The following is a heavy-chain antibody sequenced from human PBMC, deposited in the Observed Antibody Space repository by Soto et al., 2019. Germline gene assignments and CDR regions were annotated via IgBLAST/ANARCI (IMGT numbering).Heavy chain of an antibody. CDR3: ARGTSAHNYYYYYMDV. Sequence: SVKVSCKASGGTFSSYTISWVRQAPGQGLEWMGRIIPILGIANYAQKFQGRVTITADKSTSTAYMKLSSLRSEDTAVYYCARGTSAHNYYYYYMDVWGKGTTVTVSS. J-gene: IGHJ6*03. V-gene: IGHV1-69*02. D-gene: IGHD2-2*01. CDR1: GGTFSSYT. CDR2: IIPILGIA.